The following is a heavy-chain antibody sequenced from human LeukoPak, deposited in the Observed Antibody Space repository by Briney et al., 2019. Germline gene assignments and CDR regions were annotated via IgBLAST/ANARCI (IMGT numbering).Heavy chain of an antibody. CDR3: ARLKNPVITKNAFDI. J-gene: IGHJ3*02. D-gene: IGHD4-23*01. V-gene: IGHV4-34*01. Sequence: SETLSLTCAVYGGSFSGYYWSWIRQPPGKGLEWIGEINHSESTNYDPSLKSRVTISLDTSKNQFSLKLSSVTAADTAIYYCARLKNPVITKNAFDIWGQGTTVTVSS. CDR2: INHSEST. CDR1: GGSFSGYY.